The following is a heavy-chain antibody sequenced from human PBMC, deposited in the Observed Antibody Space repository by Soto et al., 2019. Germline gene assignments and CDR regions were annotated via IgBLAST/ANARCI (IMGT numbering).Heavy chain of an antibody. CDR2: ISAYNGNT. CDR1: GYTFTSYG. D-gene: IGHD6-13*01. Sequence: VASVKVSCKASGYTFTSYGISWVRQAPGQGLEWMGWISAYNGNTNYAQKLQGRVTMTTDTSTSTSYMELRSLRSDDTAVYYCARAAAGLYNWFDPWGQGTLVTVSS. CDR3: ARAAAGLYNWFDP. V-gene: IGHV1-18*04. J-gene: IGHJ5*02.